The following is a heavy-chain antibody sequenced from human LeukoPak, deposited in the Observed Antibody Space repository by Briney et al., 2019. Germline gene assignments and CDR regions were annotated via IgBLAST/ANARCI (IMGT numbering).Heavy chain of an antibody. CDR2: ISSNGGST. CDR1: GFTFSSYA. CDR3: APPRLGLPGIY. D-gene: IGHD6-25*01. V-gene: IGHV3-64*01. J-gene: IGHJ4*02. Sequence: GGSLRLSCAASGFTFSSYAMSWVRQAPGKGLEYVSAISSNGGSTYYANSVKGRFTISRDNSKNTLYLQMGSLRAEDMAVYYCAPPRLGLPGIYWGKETLVTVSS.